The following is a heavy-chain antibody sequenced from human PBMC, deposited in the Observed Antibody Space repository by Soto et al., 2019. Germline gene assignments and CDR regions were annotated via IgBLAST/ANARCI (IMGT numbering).Heavy chain of an antibody. J-gene: IGHJ2*01. CDR2: ISSSSSTI. D-gene: IGHD4-17*01. CDR3: ARGRGDYGYWYFDL. CDR1: GFTFSSYS. V-gene: IGHV3-48*01. Sequence: EVQLVESGGGLVQPGGSLRLSCAASGFTFSSYSMNWVRQAPGKGLEWVSYISSSSSTIYYADSVKGRFTISRDNAKNSLYLQMNSLGAEDTAVYYCARGRGDYGYWYFDLWGRGTLVTVSS.